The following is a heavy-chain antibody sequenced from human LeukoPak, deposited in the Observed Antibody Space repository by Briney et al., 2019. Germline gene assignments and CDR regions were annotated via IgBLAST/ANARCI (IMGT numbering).Heavy chain of an antibody. D-gene: IGHD4/OR15-4a*01. CDR2: IYSGGST. J-gene: IGHJ4*02. V-gene: IGHV3-66*01. CDR3: ARLAMTTNLDYYFDF. Sequence: GGSLRVSCTASGFTVNSNYMTWVRQARGKGLEWVSVIYSGGSTFYADSVKGRFTISRDNSKNTLYLQMNSLRAEDTAVYYCARLAMTTNLDYYFDFWGQGTLVTVSS. CDR1: GFTVNSNY.